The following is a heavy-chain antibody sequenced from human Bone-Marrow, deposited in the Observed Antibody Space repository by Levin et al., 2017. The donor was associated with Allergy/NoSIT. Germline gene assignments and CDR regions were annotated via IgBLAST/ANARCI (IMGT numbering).Heavy chain of an antibody. CDR1: GGSISSGGYS. J-gene: IGHJ6*02. Sequence: PSETLSLTCAVSGGSISSGGYSWSWIRQPPGKGLEWIGYIYHSGSTYYNPSLKSRVTISVDRSKNQFSLKLSSVTAADTAVYYCARDATVTTSGGHGMDVWGQGTTVTVSS. V-gene: IGHV4-30-2*01. D-gene: IGHD4-17*01. CDR3: ARDATVTTSGGHGMDV. CDR2: IYHSGST.